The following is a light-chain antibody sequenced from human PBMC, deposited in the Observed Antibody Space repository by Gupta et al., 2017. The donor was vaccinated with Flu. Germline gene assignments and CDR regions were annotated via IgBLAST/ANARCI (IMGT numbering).Light chain of an antibody. Sequence: QSALTQPASVSGSPGQSVTISCTGTSSDVGGYDYVSWYQQYPGKAPKLIIYDVSHRPSGVSNRFSGSKSGSTASLTISGLQAEDEAYYYCKSFASSIAYVFGTGTKVTVL. CDR3: KSFASSIAYV. V-gene: IGLV2-14*03. J-gene: IGLJ1*01. CDR2: DVS. CDR1: SSDVGGYDY.